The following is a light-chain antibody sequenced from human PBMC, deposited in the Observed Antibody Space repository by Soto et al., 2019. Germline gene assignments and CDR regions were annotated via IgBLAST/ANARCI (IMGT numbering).Light chain of an antibody. CDR2: GAS. CDR3: QQYNNWPPIT. J-gene: IGKJ4*01. Sequence: EIVMTQAPATLSVSPGERATLSCRASQSISGNLAWYQQKPGQAPRLLMYGASTRNTGIPATLSGSGSGTEFTLTISSLQSEDFAVYYCQQYNNWPPITFGGGTKVEIK. V-gene: IGKV3-15*01. CDR1: QSISGN.